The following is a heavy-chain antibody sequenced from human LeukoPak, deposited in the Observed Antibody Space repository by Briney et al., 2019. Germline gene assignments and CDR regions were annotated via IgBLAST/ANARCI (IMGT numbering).Heavy chain of an antibody. CDR1: GGSVSSYY. CDR3: ARSCDSSGYYLFDL. CDR2: FYHSGST. J-gene: IGHJ2*01. D-gene: IGHD3-22*01. Sequence: SETLSLTCTVSGGSVSSYYWGWIRQPPGKGLEWIGSFYHSGSTYYNPSLKSRVTISVDTSENQFSLRLNSVTAADTAVYYCARSCDSSGYYLFDLWGRGTLVTVSS. V-gene: IGHV4-38-2*02.